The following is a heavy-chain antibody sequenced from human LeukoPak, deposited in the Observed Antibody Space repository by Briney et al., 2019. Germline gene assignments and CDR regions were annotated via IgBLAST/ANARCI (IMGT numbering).Heavy chain of an antibody. J-gene: IGHJ3*02. V-gene: IGHV4-39*01. Sequence: KPAETLSLTCTVSGGSIISSSSSSYYWGWIRPSPGKGPEWDGGIYYSGSTYYNPSLKRRVTISVDTSKSQFSLRLSSVTAADTAVYYCVRTYSIGWSTGVFDIWGQGTMVTVSS. D-gene: IGHD6-19*01. CDR1: GGSIISSSSSSYY. CDR2: IYYSGST. CDR3: VRTYSIGWSTGVFDI.